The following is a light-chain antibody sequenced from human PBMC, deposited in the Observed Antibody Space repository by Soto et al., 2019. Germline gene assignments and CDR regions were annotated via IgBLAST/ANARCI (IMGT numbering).Light chain of an antibody. V-gene: IGLV2-11*01. CDR1: SSDVGGYNY. J-gene: IGLJ1*01. CDR3: CSYAGDYTFV. Sequence: QSALTQPRSVSGSPGQSVTISCTGTSSDVGGYNYVSWYQQYPGKAPKVMIYDVKTRPSGVPDRFSGSKSGNTASLTISGLHAEDEADYYCCSYAGDYTFVFGTGTKVTVL. CDR2: DVK.